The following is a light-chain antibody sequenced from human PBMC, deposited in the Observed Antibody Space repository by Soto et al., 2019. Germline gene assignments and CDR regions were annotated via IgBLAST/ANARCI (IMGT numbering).Light chain of an antibody. Sequence: DIKMTQSPSSLSASVGNRVTITCQASQDIATYLNWYQQKPGKAPNLLVYDASNLETGVPSRFSGGGSGTHFTFTISNLQPEEIATYYCQQYDNLPPTWTLCQGTKVDIK. V-gene: IGKV1-33*01. CDR1: QDIATY. CDR3: QQYDNLPPTWT. CDR2: DAS. J-gene: IGKJ1*01.